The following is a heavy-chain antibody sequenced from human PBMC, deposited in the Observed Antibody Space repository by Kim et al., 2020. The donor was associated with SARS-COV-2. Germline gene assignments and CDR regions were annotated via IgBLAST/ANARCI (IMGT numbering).Heavy chain of an antibody. V-gene: IGHV1-18*01. J-gene: IGHJ6*02. CDR3: ARDRNHGLDV. Sequence: ASVKVSCKPSGYTFTENGISWVRQAPGQGLEWLGWISAKSGMTVSAQSVQDRVTLTRDTSTSTVYMELRSLRSDDTAVYYCARDRNHGLDVWCQGTTVTV. CDR2: ISAKSGMT. CDR1: GYTFTENG.